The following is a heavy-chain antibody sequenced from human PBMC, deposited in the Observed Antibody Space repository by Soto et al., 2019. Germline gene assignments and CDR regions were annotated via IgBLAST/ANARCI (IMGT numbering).Heavy chain of an antibody. Sequence: QVQLVQSGAEVKKPGSSVRVSCKVSGGTFGSHTFTWVRXXXXXXLEWMGEIIPVFNAANYAQRFQDRVTITEDRSATXVYXXXXXLXXXXXXXXXXXXXXXXXXXXXXGTDLDFWGQGTLVIVSS. CDR1: GGTFGSHT. CDR2: IIPVFNAA. V-gene: IGHV1-69*06. CDR3: XXXXXXXXXXXXGTDLDF. J-gene: IGHJ4*02.